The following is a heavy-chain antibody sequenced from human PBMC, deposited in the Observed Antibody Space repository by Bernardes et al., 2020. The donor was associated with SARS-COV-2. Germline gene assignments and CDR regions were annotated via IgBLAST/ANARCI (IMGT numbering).Heavy chain of an antibody. D-gene: IGHD3-22*01. V-gene: IGHV1-2*02. Sequence: ASVKVSCKASGYTFTGYYMHWVRQAPGQGLEWMGWINPNSGGTNYAQKFQGRVTMTRDTSISTAYMELSRLRSDDTAVYYCARLQNYYDSSGSSYYFDYWGQGTLVTVS. CDR3: ARLQNYYDSSGSSYYFDY. CDR1: GYTFTGYY. J-gene: IGHJ4*02. CDR2: INPNSGGT.